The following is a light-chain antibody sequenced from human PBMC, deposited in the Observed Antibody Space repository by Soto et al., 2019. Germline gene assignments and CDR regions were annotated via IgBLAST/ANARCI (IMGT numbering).Light chain of an antibody. V-gene: IGKV3-15*01. J-gene: IGKJ1*01. CDR3: LQYHNLWA. CDR2: RAS. CDR1: QNFYSN. Sequence: IVMTQSPATLSVSPGERATFSCRASQNFYSNIAWYQQRPGQAPRLLIYRASTRATGVPARFSGSGSGTEFTLTISSLQSEDFAVYSCLQYHNLWAFGQGTKVDIK.